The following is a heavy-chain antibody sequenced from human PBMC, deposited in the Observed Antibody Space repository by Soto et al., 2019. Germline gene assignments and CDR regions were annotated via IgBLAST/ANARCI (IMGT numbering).Heavy chain of an antibody. V-gene: IGHV1-69*02. CDR1: GGTFSSYT. Sequence: QVQLVQSGAEVKKPGSSVKVSCKASGGTFSSYTISWVRQAPGQGLEWMGRIIPILGIANYAQKFQGRVTITADKSTSTAYMKLSSLRSEDTAVYYCAVMNEDFDWFSIDYWGQGTLVTVSS. J-gene: IGHJ4*02. CDR3: AVMNEDFDWFSIDY. D-gene: IGHD3-9*01. CDR2: IIPILGIA.